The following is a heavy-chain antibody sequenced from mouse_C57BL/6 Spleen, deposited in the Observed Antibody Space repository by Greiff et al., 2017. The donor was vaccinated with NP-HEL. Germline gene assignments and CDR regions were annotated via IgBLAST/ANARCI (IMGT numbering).Heavy chain of an antibody. CDR1: GYTFTDYE. CDR2: IDPETGGT. J-gene: IGHJ2*01. V-gene: IGHV1-15*01. D-gene: IGHD4-1*01. CDR3: TRGESWDRFDY. Sequence: QVQLQQSGAELVRPGASVTLSCKASGYTFTDYEMHWVKQTPVHGLEWIGAIDPETGGTAYNQKFKGKAILTADKSSSTAYMELRSLTSEDSAVYYCTRGESWDRFDYWGQGTTLTVSS.